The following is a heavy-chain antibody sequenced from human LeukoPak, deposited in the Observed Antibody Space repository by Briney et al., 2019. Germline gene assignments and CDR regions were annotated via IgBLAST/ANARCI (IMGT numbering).Heavy chain of an antibody. D-gene: IGHD3-10*01. CDR1: GFTFGDYA. Sequence: GGSLRLSCTASGFTFGDYAMSWVRQAPGKGLEWVGFIRSKAYGGTTEYAASVKGRFTISRDDSKSIAYLQMNSLKTEDTAVYCCTRGVTMVRGVIITNLYYYYMDVWGKGTTVTVSS. CDR3: TRGVTMVRGVIITNLYYYYMDV. V-gene: IGHV3-49*04. J-gene: IGHJ6*03. CDR2: IRSKAYGGTT.